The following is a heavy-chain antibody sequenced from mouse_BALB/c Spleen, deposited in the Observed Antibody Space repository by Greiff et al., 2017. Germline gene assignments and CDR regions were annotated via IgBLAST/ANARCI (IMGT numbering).Heavy chain of an antibody. D-gene: IGHD2-4*01. V-gene: IGHV1-4*02. J-gene: IGHJ2*01. CDR1: GFTFTSYT. CDR2: INPSSGYT. CDR3: ARGGYDYGYYFSY. Sequence: VQLQQSAAELARPGASVKMSCKASGFTFTSYTMHWVKQRPGQGLEWIGYINPSSGYTEYNQKFKDKTTLTADKYSSTAYMQLSSLTSEDSAVYYCARGGYDYGYYFSYWGEGTTLTVSS.